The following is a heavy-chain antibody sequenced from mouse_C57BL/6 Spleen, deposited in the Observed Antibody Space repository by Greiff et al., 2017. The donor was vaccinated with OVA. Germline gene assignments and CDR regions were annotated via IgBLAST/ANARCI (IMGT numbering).Heavy chain of an antibody. Sequence: EVQGVESGGGLVKPGGSLKLSCAASGFTFSSYTMSWVRQTPEKRLEWVATISGGGGNTYYPDSVKGRFTISRDNAKNTLYLQMSSLRSEDTALYYCARQGEYAMDYWGQGTSVTVSS. CDR1: GFTFSSYT. CDR3: ARQGEYAMDY. CDR2: ISGGGGNT. V-gene: IGHV5-9*01. J-gene: IGHJ4*01.